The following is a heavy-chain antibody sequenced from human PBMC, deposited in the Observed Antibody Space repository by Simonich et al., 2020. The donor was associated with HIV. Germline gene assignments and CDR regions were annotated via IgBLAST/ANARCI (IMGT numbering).Heavy chain of an antibody. CDR3: ARRHPTTVTTPYFDY. J-gene: IGHJ4*02. V-gene: IGHV4-34*01. CDR1: GGSFSGYY. Sequence: QVQLQQWGAGLLKPSETLSLTCAVYGGSFSGYYWSWIRQPPGKGLEWIGEINNSGSINYNPSRKSRVTISVDTSKNQFSLKLSSVTAADTAVYYCARRHPTTVTTPYFDYWGQGTLVTVSS. CDR2: INNSGSI. D-gene: IGHD4-17*01.